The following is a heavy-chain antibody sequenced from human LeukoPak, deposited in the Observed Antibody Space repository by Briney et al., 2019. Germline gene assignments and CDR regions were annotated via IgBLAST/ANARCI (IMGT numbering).Heavy chain of an antibody. CDR1: GGSVSSGSYY. V-gene: IGHV4-61*01. CDR3: ARVTLAYYYYYGMDV. CDR2: IYYSGST. J-gene: IGHJ6*02. Sequence: PSETLSLTCTVSGGSVSSGSYYWSWIRQPPGKGLEWIGYIYYSGSTNYNPSLKSRVTISVDTSKNQFSLKLSSVTAADTAVYYCARVTLAYYYYYGMDVWGQGTTVTVSS.